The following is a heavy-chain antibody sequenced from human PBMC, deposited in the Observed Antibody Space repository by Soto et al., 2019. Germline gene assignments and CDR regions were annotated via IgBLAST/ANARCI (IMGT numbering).Heavy chain of an antibody. CDR1: GYTFTRYG. CDR2: INTYNGNT. Sequence: ASVKVSCKASGYTFTRYGIGWARQAPGQGLEWMGWINTYNGNTNYAQNVQGRVTLTTDTSTSTAYMELGSLRSSDTAIYYCAMVDVYVTPSPQDVWGQGTTVTVS. J-gene: IGHJ6*02. D-gene: IGHD3-16*01. CDR3: AMVDVYVTPSPQDV. V-gene: IGHV1-18*01.